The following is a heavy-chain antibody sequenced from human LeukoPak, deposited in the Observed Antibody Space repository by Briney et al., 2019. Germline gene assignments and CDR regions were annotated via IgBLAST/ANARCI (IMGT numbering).Heavy chain of an antibody. CDR2: LLYSGSN. Sequence: PSETLSLTCAISGGSIPSYYWSWIRQTPGKGLEWIGYLLYSGSNNYNPSLKSRVTMSIDTSKNQFSLKLRSVTAADTAVYYCARGAYSNYLSVGYWGEGILVTVSS. CDR3: ARGAYSNYLSVGY. J-gene: IGHJ4*02. V-gene: IGHV4-59*01. CDR1: GGSIPSYY. D-gene: IGHD4-11*01.